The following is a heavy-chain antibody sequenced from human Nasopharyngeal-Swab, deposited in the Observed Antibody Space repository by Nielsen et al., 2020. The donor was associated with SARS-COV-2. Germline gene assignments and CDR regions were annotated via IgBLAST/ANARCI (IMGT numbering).Heavy chain of an antibody. J-gene: IGHJ4*02. Sequence: SVKVSCKASGYTFTNHFMHWVRQAPGQGLEWMGMINPSGGSTGYAQNFQGRVTVTRDTSTSTVYMELSSLSSEDTAAYYCARGYSYGLAYWGQGTLVTVSP. CDR2: INPSGGST. V-gene: IGHV1-46*01. CDR3: ARGYSYGLAY. D-gene: IGHD5-18*01. CDR1: GYTFTNHF.